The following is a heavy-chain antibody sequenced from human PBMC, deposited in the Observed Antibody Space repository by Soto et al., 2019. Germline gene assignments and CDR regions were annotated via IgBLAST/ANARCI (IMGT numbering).Heavy chain of an antibody. J-gene: IGHJ6*02. CDR2: LYSGGGI. V-gene: IGHV3-53*01. D-gene: IGHD5-18*01. Sequence: EAQLVESGGGLIQPGGSLRLSRAASGFTVSDNYITWVRQAPGRGLEWVSLLYSGGGIYYADSVKGRFTISRDTSKKTLYLQMNSLRTEDTAVYYCARSDPGYAYGLNVWGQGTTVTVSS. CDR1: GFTVSDNY. CDR3: ARSDPGYAYGLNV.